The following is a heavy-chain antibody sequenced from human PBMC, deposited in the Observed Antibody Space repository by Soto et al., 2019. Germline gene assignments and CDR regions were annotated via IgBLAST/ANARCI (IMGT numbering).Heavy chain of an antibody. CDR3: AAHGYSSSSDYYYYYMDV. J-gene: IGHJ6*03. D-gene: IGHD6-6*01. Sequence: ASVKVXCKXSGXTFTSYDINWVRQATGQGLEWMGWMNPNSGNTGYAQKFQGRVTMTRNTSISTAYMELSSLRSEDTAVYYCAAHGYSSSSDYYYYYMDVWGKGTTVTVSS. CDR1: GXTFTSYD. CDR2: MNPNSGNT. V-gene: IGHV1-8*01.